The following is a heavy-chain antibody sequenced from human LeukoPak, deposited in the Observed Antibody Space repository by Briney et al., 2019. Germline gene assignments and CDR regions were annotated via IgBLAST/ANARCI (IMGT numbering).Heavy chain of an antibody. CDR2: INHSGST. Sequence: SETLSLTCAVYGGSFSGYYWSWIRQPPGKGLEWIGEINHSGSTNYNPSLKSRVTISVDTSKNQFSLKLSSVTAADTAVYYCARGRPLSEQWGQGTLVTVSS. V-gene: IGHV4-34*01. CDR3: ARGRPLSEQ. CDR1: GGSFSGYY. D-gene: IGHD1/OR15-1a*01. J-gene: IGHJ4*02.